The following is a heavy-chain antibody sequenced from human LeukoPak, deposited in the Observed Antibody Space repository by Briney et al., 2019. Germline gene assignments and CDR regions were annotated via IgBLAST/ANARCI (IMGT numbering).Heavy chain of an antibody. CDR3: ARQYGDNSGSLDH. J-gene: IGHJ4*02. CDR1: GYTFFTYG. Sequence: ASVEVSCKASGYTFFTYGVTWVRQAPGQGLEWMGWISTYNGNTIAQKFQGRVTLTTDTSTSTAYMDLRSLKSDDTAVYYCARQYGDNSGSLDHWGQGTLVTVPS. CDR2: ISTYNGNT. D-gene: IGHD4-23*01. V-gene: IGHV1-18*01.